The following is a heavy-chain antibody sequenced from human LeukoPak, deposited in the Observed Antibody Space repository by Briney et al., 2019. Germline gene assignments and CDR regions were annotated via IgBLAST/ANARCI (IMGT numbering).Heavy chain of an antibody. D-gene: IGHD1-1*01. J-gene: IGHJ4*02. V-gene: IGHV3-13*01. CDR3: ARVAKERVGGVYYFDY. CDR1: GFTFSDYD. CDR2: IGTAGDT. Sequence: GGSLTLSCAASGFTFSDYDMHWVRQPTGKGLEWVSAIGTAGDTYYTGSVKGRFTISRENAKNSLYLQMNSLRAGDTAVYYCARVAKERVGGVYYFDYWGQGTLVTVSS.